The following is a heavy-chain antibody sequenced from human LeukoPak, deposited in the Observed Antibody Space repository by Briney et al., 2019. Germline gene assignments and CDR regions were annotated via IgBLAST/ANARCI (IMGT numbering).Heavy chain of an antibody. CDR1: GGSISSGGYS. Sequence: SQTLSLTCAVSGGSISSGGYSWSWIRQPPGKGLEWIGYIYHSGSTYYNPPLKSRVTISVDRSKNQYSLKLSSVTAADTAVYYCARGRSPYYFDYWGQGTLVTVSS. J-gene: IGHJ4*02. V-gene: IGHV4-30-2*01. CDR2: IYHSGST. CDR3: ARGRSPYYFDY.